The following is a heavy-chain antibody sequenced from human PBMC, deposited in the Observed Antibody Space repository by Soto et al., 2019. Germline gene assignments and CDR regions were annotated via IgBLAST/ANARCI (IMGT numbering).Heavy chain of an antibody. J-gene: IGHJ5*02. D-gene: IGHD4-17*01. CDR1: GGSISSSYFY. Sequence: PSETLSLTCTVSGGSISSSYFYWGWNPPPPGKELEGNGSIYYSGSTYYNPSLKSRVTISVDTSKNQFSLKLSSVTASDTAVYYCARHHTSDYYDPWGQGTLVTVSS. V-gene: IGHV4-39*01. CDR2: IYYSGST. CDR3: ARHHTSDYYDP.